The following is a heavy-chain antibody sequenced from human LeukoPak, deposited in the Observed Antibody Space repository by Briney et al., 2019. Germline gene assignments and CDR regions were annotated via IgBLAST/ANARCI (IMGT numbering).Heavy chain of an antibody. CDR2: ISYDGSNK. J-gene: IGHJ4*02. V-gene: IGHV3-30-3*01. Sequence: PGGSLRLSCAASGFTFSTYAMHWVRQAPGKGLEWVALISYDGSNKNYADSVKGRFTISRDDSKNTLYQQMNSLRAEGTAVYYCVSQGSGWEFDSWGQGTLVTVSS. CDR1: GFTFSTYA. CDR3: VSQGSGWEFDS. D-gene: IGHD6-19*01.